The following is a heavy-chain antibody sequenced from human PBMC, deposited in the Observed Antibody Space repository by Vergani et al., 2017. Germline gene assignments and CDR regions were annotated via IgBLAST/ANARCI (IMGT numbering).Heavy chain of an antibody. CDR1: GFTFDDYA. CDR2: ISWNSGSI. J-gene: IGHJ4*02. CDR3: AKDIHTIAAAGTNFDY. Sequence: EVQLVESGGGLVQPGGSLRLSCAASGFTFDDYAMHWVRQAPGKGLEWVSGISWNSGSIGYADSVKGRFTISRDNAKNSLYLQMNSLRAEDTALYYCAKDIHTIAAAGTNFDYWGQGTLVTVSS. D-gene: IGHD6-13*01. V-gene: IGHV3-9*01.